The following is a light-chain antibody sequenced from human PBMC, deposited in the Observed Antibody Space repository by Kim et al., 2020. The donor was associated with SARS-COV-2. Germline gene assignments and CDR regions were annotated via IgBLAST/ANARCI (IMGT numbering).Light chain of an antibody. CDR2: AVS. CDR1: QAIRKY. J-gene: IGKJ2*01. Sequence: QMTQSPSSLSASVGDRVTITCRASQAIRKYLAWYQQKPGKIPKLLIHAVSILHSGVPSRFSGSGSGTDFALTIRGLQPEDVGTYYCQTYDTVPYTFGQGTKLEI. CDR3: QTYDTVPYT. V-gene: IGKV1-27*01.